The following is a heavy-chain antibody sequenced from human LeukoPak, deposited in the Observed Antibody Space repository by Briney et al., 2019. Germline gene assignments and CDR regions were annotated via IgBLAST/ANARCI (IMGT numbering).Heavy chain of an antibody. J-gene: IGHJ4*02. V-gene: IGHV3-74*01. CDR2: INSDGNST. Sequence: GGSLRLSCAASGFTFSSYWMHWVRQAPGKGLVWVSRINSDGNSTSYADSVKGRFTISRDNAKNTLYLQMNSLRAEDTAVYYCARVAYYYDSSGYLSYWGQGTLVTVSS. CDR1: GFTFSSYW. D-gene: IGHD3-22*01. CDR3: ARVAYYYDSSGYLSY.